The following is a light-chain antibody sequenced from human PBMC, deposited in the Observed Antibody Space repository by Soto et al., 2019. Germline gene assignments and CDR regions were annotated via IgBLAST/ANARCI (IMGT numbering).Light chain of an antibody. V-gene: IGKV3-20*01. J-gene: IGKJ1*01. Sequence: EIVLTQSPGTLSLSPGERATLSCRASQSVSSSYLAWYQQKVGQAPRLLISGASRRATGIPDRFSGSGSGTDVTLTISRLEPEELAVYYCQQYGNSPRTFGQGTKVEIK. CDR3: QQYGNSPRT. CDR1: QSVSSSY. CDR2: GAS.